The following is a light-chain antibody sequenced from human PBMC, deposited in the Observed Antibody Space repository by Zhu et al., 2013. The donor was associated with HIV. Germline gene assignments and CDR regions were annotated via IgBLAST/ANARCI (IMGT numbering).Light chain of an antibody. CDR3: QQYDTYWT. J-gene: IGKJ1*01. CDR2: SAS. Sequence: DIRMTQSPSSLSASIGDRVIITCRASQGISNYLAWFQQKPGKAPKSLIYSASTLQSGVPAYFSGSGSGTEFTLTISSLQPDDFATYYCQQYDTYWTFGQGTKVEVK. CDR1: QGISNY. V-gene: IGKV1-16*02.